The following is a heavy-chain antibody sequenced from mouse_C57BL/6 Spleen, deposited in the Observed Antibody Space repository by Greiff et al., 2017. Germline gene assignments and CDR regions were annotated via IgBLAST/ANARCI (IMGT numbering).Heavy chain of an antibody. J-gene: IGHJ3*01. CDR3: ARQGIYGDGFPWFAY. CDR1: GFTFSSYG. D-gene: IGHD2-3*01. V-gene: IGHV5-6*01. Sequence: EVQRVESGGDLVKPGGSLKLSCAASGFTFSSYGMSWVRQTPDKRLEWVATISSGGSYTYYPDSVKGRFTISRDNGKNTLYLQMSSLKSEDTAMYYCARQGIYGDGFPWFAYWGQGTLVTVSA. CDR2: ISSGGSYT.